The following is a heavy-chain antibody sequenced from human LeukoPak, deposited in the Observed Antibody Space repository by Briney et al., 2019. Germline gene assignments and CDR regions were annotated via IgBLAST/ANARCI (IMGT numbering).Heavy chain of an antibody. J-gene: IGHJ4*02. D-gene: IGHD6-6*01. CDR2: INPNSGGT. CDR1: GYTFTGYY. CDR3: ARSGYSSSSHIYF. Sequence: ASVKVSCKASGYTFTGYYIHWVRQAPGRGLEWVGWINPNSGGTNYAQKFQGRVTMTRDTSISTAYMELSRLRSDDTAVYYCARSGYSSSSHIYFWGQGTLVTVSS. V-gene: IGHV1-2*02.